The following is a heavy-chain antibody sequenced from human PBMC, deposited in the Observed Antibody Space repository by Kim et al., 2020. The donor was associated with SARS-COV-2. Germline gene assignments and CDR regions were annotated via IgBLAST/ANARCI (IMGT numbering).Heavy chain of an antibody. V-gene: IGHV4-39*01. CDR3: ASHYSGYDPSRDY. CDR2: IYYSGST. D-gene: IGHD5-12*01. J-gene: IGHJ4*02. CDR1: GGSISSSSYY. Sequence: SETLSLTCTVSGGSISSSSYYWGWIRQPPGKGLEWIGSIYYSGSTYYNPSLKSRVTISVDTSKNQFSLKLSSVTAADTAVYYCASHYSGYDPSRDYWGQGTLVTVSS.